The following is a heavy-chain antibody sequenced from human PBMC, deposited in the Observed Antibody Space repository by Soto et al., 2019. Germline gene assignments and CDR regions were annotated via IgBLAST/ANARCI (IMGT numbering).Heavy chain of an antibody. J-gene: IGHJ4*02. Sequence: GGSLRLSCAASGFTFSSYGMNWVRQAPGKGLEWVSAISSSGGSTFYADSVKGRFTISRDNSKNTLYLQMNSLRADDTAVYYCAKSRGIASPLDWGQGTLVTVSS. CDR1: GFTFSSYG. V-gene: IGHV3-23*01. CDR3: AKSRGIASPLD. D-gene: IGHD6-13*01. CDR2: ISSSGGST.